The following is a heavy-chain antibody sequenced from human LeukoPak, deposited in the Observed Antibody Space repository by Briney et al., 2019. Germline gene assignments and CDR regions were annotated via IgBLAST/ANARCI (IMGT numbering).Heavy chain of an antibody. CDR2: ITTSGGAK. V-gene: IGHV3-48*04. D-gene: IGHD2-15*01. CDR1: GFTFSSYS. CDR3: AREGYCSGGSCYLGLFDY. Sequence: PGGSLRLSCAASGFTFSSYSMNWVRQAPGKGLEWISYITTSGGAKNYADSVKGRFTISRDNAKNSLYLQMNSLRAEDTAVYYCAREGYCSGGSCYLGLFDYWGQGTLVTVSS. J-gene: IGHJ4*02.